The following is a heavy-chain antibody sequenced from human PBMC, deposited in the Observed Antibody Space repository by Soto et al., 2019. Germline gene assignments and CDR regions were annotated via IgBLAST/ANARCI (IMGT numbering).Heavy chain of an antibody. CDR3: ARDRGIAAAGRDAFDI. CDR2: IKQDGSEK. V-gene: IGHV3-7*01. Sequence: GGSLRLSCAASGFTFSSYWMSWVRQAPGKGLEWVANIKQDGSEKYYVDSVKGRFTISRDNAKNSLYLQMNSLRAEDTAVYYCARDRGIAAAGRDAFDIWGQGTMVTVSS. D-gene: IGHD6-13*01. J-gene: IGHJ3*02. CDR1: GFTFSSYW.